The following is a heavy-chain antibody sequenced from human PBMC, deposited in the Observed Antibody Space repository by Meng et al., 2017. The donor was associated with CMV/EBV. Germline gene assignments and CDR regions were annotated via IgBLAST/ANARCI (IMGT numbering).Heavy chain of an antibody. J-gene: IGHJ4*02. Sequence: CTVSGDASGSSSHYWAWIRQPPGKGLEWVACISNSGTTAYNPSLKSRVTISVDRPKNYFSLTLTSVTAADTAVYYCGRKETGTMMNSWGQGTLVTVSS. CDR3: GRKETGTMMNS. CDR1: GDASGSSSHY. V-gene: IGHV4-39*07. D-gene: IGHD5-24*01. CDR2: ISNSGTT.